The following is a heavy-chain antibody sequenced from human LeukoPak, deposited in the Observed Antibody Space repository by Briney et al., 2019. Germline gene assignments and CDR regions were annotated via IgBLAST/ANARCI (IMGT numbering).Heavy chain of an antibody. CDR3: AAGYSSGWYVRYFDY. CDR1: GFTLSIYA. Sequence: PGASLRLSCAASGFTLSIYAMSWVRQAPGKGLEWVSSISGSGGSTYEAENVKGRFTISRDNSKNTLYLQMNSLRDEDTATYHCAAGYSSGWYVRYFDYWGQGTLVTVSS. V-gene: IGHV3-23*01. CDR2: ISGSGGST. J-gene: IGHJ4*02. D-gene: IGHD6-19*01.